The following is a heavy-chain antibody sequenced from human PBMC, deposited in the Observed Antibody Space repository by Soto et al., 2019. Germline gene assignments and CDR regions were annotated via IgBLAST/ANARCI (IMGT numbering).Heavy chain of an antibody. CDR1: GYTFTGYY. V-gene: IGHV1-2*04. CDR2: INPNSGGT. CDR3: AIQRPYSSGWYDY. Sequence: QVQLVQSGAEVKKPGASVKVSCKASGYTFTGYYMHWVRQAPGQGLEWMGWINPNSGGTNYAQKFQGWVTMTRDTSISTAYMELRSLRSDDTAVYYCAIQRPYSSGWYDYWGQGTLVTVSS. J-gene: IGHJ4*02. D-gene: IGHD6-19*01.